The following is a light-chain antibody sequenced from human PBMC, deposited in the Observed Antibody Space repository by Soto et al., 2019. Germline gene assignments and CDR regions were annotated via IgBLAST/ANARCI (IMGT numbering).Light chain of an antibody. CDR3: QQRSNWPIT. CDR2: DAS. CDR1: QSVNSNY. J-gene: IGKJ5*01. V-gene: IGKV3D-20*02. Sequence: VLTQSPGTLSLSPGARATLSCRASQSVNSNYLAWYQQKPGQAPRLLIYDASNRATGIPARFSGSGSGTDLTLTISSLQTEDFEVYYCQQRSNWPITFGQGTRLDI.